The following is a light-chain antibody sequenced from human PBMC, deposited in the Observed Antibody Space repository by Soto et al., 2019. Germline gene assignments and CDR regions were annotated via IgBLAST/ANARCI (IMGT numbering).Light chain of an antibody. J-gene: IGKJ5*01. CDR3: QQYGSSPGIT. CDR1: QSVSSSY. V-gene: IGKV3-20*01. CDR2: GAS. Sequence: ESVFTQAPSTPSLSPRERATLSCRARQSVSSSYLAWYQQKPGQAPRLLIYGASSRATGIPDRFSGSGSGTDFTLTISRLEPEDFAVYYCQQYGSSPGITFGQGTRLEIK.